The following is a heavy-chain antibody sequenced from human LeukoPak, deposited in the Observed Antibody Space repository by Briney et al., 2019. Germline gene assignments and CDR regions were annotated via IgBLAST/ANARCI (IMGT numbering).Heavy chain of an antibody. CDR1: GYTFTSYA. Sequence: ASVKVSCKASGYTFTSYAMNWVRQAPGQRLEWMGWINAGNDNTKYSQKFQGRATVTRDTSASTVYMELSSLRSEDTAVYYCARDRYENSGYYPLDYWGQGTLVTVSS. J-gene: IGHJ4*02. D-gene: IGHD3-22*01. CDR2: INAGNDNT. V-gene: IGHV1-3*01. CDR3: ARDRYENSGYYPLDY.